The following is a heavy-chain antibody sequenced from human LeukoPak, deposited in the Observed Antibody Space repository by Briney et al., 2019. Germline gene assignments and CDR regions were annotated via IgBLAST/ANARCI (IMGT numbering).Heavy chain of an antibody. Sequence: GGSLNLPGEASGLPFGSFAMTWSRKAPGKGLEWLAFIRYDGSNKYYADSVKGRFTISRDNSKNTLYLQMNSLRAEDTAVYYCAADYGDYVHYFDYWGQGTLVTVSS. CDR2: IRYDGSNK. D-gene: IGHD4-17*01. CDR3: AADYGDYVHYFDY. V-gene: IGHV3-30*02. J-gene: IGHJ4*02. CDR1: GLPFGSFA.